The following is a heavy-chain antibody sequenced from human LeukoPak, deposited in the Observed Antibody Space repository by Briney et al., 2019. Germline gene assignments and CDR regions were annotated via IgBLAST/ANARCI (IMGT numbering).Heavy chain of an antibody. J-gene: IGHJ4*02. CDR1: GGSISSGGYY. V-gene: IGHV4-31*03. CDR3: ARESIAAAGLLDY. D-gene: IGHD6-13*01. CDR2: IYYSGST. Sequence: SETLSLTCTVSGGSISSGGYYWSWIRQHPGKGLEWIGYIYYSGSTYYNPSLKSRVTISVDTSKNQFSLKLSSVTAADTAVYYCARESIAAAGLLDYWGQGTLVTVSS.